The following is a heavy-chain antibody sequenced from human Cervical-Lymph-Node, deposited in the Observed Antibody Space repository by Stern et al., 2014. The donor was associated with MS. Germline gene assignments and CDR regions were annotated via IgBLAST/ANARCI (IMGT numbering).Heavy chain of an antibody. CDR3: ATLGSSSGYKY. V-gene: IGHV1-24*01. CDR1: GYSLTEVS. Sequence: QVQLVQSGAEVKKPGASVKVSCKGSGYSLTEVSMHWVRQDPGKGLAWMGSFEPGDGETTYAEKFHGRVTMTEDTSTETAYIDLSSLRSADTAVYYCATLGSSSGYKYWGQGTLVIVSS. D-gene: IGHD2-2*02. CDR2: FEPGDGET. J-gene: IGHJ4*02.